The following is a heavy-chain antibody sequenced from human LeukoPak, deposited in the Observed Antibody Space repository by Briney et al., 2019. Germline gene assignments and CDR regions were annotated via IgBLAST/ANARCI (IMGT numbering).Heavy chain of an antibody. D-gene: IGHD3-22*01. CDR3: ARTVYDSSGYHWFDP. V-gene: IGHV4-59*01. CDR2: IYYSGST. J-gene: IGHJ5*02. CDR1: GGSISSYY. Sequence: SETLSLTCTVSGGSISSYYWSWIRQPPGKGLEWIGYIYYSGSTNYNPSLKSRVTISVDTSKNQFSLKLSSVTAADTAVYYCARTVYDSSGYHWFDPWGQGTLVTVSS.